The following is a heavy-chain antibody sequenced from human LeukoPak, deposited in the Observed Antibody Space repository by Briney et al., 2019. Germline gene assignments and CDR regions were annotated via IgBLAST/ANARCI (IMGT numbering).Heavy chain of an antibody. CDR2: IYDSGST. D-gene: IGHD4-17*01. CDR1: GGSIRGYY. Sequence: SETLSLTCTVSGGSIRGYYWSWIRQPPGKGLEWIGYIYDSGSTNYNRSLTSRVTITVDTSKNQFSLKLSSVTAADTAVYYCARHMDGDYSRSGIDYWGQGTLVTVSS. CDR3: ARHMDGDYSRSGIDY. J-gene: IGHJ4*02. V-gene: IGHV4-59*01.